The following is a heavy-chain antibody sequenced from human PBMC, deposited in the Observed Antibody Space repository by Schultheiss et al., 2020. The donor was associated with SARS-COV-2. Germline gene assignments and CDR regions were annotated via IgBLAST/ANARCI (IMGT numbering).Heavy chain of an antibody. CDR1: GYSISSGYY. Sequence: SETLSLTCTVSGYSISSGYYWGWIRQPPGKGLEWIGSIYHSGSTYYNPSLKSRVTISVDTSKNQFSLKLSSVTAADTAVYYCARDDYSTNWFDPWGQGTLVTVSS. V-gene: IGHV4-38-2*02. D-gene: IGHD4/OR15-4a*01. CDR3: ARDDYSTNWFDP. J-gene: IGHJ5*02. CDR2: IYHSGST.